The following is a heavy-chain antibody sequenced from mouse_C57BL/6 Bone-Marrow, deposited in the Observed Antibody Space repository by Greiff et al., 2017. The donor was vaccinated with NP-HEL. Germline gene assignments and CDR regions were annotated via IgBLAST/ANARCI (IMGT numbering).Heavy chain of an antibody. J-gene: IGHJ3*01. V-gene: IGHV1-81*01. CDR1: GYTFTSYG. CDR3: ARCGYSPWFAY. Sequence: VPLQQSGAELARPGASVKLSCKASGYTFTSYGISWVKQRTGQGLEWIGEIYPRSGNTYYNEKFKGKATLTADKSSSTAYMELRSLTSEDSAVYFCARCGYSPWFAYWGQGTLVTVSA. D-gene: IGHD2-3*01. CDR2: IYPRSGNT.